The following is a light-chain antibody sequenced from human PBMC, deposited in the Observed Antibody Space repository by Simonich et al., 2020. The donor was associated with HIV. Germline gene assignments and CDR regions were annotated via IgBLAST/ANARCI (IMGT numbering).Light chain of an antibody. Sequence: DIVMTQSPLSLPVTPGEPASISCRASQSLLHSNGYNDLDWSLQKPGRSPPLLIYLGSNRASGVPDRVSGSGSGTDFTLKISRVEAEDVGVYYCMQGLQTPQTFGQGTKVEIK. CDR2: LGS. CDR1: QSLLHSNGYND. J-gene: IGKJ1*01. CDR3: MQGLQTPQT. V-gene: IGKV2-28*01.